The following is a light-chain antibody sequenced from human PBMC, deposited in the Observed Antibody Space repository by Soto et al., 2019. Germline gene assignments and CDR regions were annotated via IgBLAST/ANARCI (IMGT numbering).Light chain of an antibody. CDR2: LGS. CDR1: QSLLHSNGYNY. V-gene: IGKV2-28*01. J-gene: IGKJ4*01. CDR3: MQALETPLT. Sequence: DIVLTQSPLSLPVTPGEPASISCRSSQSLLHSNGYNYLDWYLQKPGQSPQLLIYLGSNRASGVPDRFSGSGSGTDFTLEISRVEAEDVGVYYCMQALETPLTFGGGTEVEIK.